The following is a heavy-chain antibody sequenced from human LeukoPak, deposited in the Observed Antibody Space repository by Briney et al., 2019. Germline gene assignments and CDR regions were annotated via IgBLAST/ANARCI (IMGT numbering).Heavy chain of an antibody. Sequence: PGGSLRLSCAASGFAFSSSWMLWVRQAPGKGRVWVSILYSGSDTYYADSVKGRFTISRDSSKNILSLQMNNLRAEDTAVYYCARVGDHFHWYLDLWGRGTLVTVSS. D-gene: IGHD3-10*01. CDR3: ARVGDHFHWYLDL. CDR2: LYSGSDT. CDR1: GFAFSSSW. V-gene: IGHV3-53*01. J-gene: IGHJ2*01.